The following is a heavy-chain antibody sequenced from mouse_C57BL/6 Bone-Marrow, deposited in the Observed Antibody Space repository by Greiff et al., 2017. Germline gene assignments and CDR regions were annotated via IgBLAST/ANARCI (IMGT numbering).Heavy chain of an antibody. J-gene: IGHJ4*01. V-gene: IGHV5-4*01. D-gene: IGHD3-2*02. Sequence: EVQGVESGGGLVKPGGSLKLSCAASGFTFSSYAMSWVRQTPEKRLEWVATISDGGSYTYYPDNVKGRFTISRDNAKNNLYLQMSHLKSEDTAVYYCARGGQLRRRDYWGQGTSVTVSS. CDR2: ISDGGSYT. CDR3: ARGGQLRRRDY. CDR1: GFTFSSYA.